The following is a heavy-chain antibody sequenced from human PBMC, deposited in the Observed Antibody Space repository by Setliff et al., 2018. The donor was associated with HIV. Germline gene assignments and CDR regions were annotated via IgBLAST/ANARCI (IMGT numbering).Heavy chain of an antibody. CDR2: ISSSATYT. V-gene: IGHV3-11*06. J-gene: IGHJ4*02. CDR1: GFTFSDYY. CDR3: AKDSDAYNFDY. Sequence: GGSLRLSCAASGFTFSDYYMTWIRQAPGKGLEWVSFISSSATYTTYADSVKGRFTISSDNSKNTVHLLMNSLRAEDTALYYCAKDSDAYNFDYWGQGALVTVSS. D-gene: IGHD4-4*01.